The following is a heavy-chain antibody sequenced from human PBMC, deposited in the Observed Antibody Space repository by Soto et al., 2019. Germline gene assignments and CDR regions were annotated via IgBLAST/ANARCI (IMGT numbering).Heavy chain of an antibody. Sequence: QVQLQESGPGLVKPSGTLSLTCAVSGGSISSSNWWSWVRQPPGKGLEWIGEIYHSGSTNYNPSLKSRVTISVGKSKNQFSLKLSSVTAADTAVYYCASRQDIVLMVYAIPGAFDIWGQGTMVTVSS. CDR3: ASRQDIVLMVYAIPGAFDI. J-gene: IGHJ3*02. CDR2: IYHSGST. CDR1: GGSISSSNW. D-gene: IGHD2-8*01. V-gene: IGHV4-4*02.